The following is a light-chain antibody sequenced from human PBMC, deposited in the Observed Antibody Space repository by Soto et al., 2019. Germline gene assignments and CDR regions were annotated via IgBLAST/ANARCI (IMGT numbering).Light chain of an antibody. CDR1: TGAVTSGYY. CDR2: STT. V-gene: IGLV7-43*01. Sequence: QAVVTQEPSLTVSPGGTVTLTCASSTGAVTSGYYPNWFQQKPGQAPRSLIYSTTNTHSWTPTRFSGSLLGGKAALTLSGAQPEDEADYYCLLYYGGAQLVFGGGTKLTV. J-gene: IGLJ2*01. CDR3: LLYYGGAQLV.